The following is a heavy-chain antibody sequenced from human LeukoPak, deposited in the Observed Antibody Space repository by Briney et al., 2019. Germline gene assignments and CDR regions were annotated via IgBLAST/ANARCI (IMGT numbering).Heavy chain of an antibody. Sequence: PSETLSLTCTVSGYSISSGYDWGWIRPAPGKRLEWLGSISQSGSTYDNPSLKSRVTLSVDTSKNQVSLKLSSVTAADTAVYYCARDYYDSSGKNWFDPWGQGTLVTVSS. CDR2: ISQSGST. V-gene: IGHV4-38-2*02. CDR1: GYSISSGYD. D-gene: IGHD3-22*01. J-gene: IGHJ5*02. CDR3: ARDYYDSSGKNWFDP.